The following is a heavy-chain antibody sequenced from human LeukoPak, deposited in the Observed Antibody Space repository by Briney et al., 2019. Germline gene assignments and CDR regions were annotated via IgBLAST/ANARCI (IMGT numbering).Heavy chain of an antibody. V-gene: IGHV1-3*01. CDR2: INAGNGNT. D-gene: IGHD1-26*01. J-gene: IGHJ4*02. Sequence: ASVKVSCKASGYTFTSYAMHWVRQAPGQRLEWMGWINAGNGNTKYSQKFQGRVTITRDTSASTAYKELSSLRSEDTAVYYCASVPSWWELPGPGDYWGQGTLVTVSS. CDR3: ASVPSWWELPGPGDY. CDR1: GYTFTSYA.